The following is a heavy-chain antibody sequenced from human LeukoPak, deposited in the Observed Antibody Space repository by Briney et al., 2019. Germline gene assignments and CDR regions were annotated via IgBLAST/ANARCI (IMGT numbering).Heavy chain of an antibody. Sequence: SETLSLTCSVSDVSISSGIYYWGWIRQPPGRGLEWIGSISYSGTTFYTPSLKSRGTISVDTSKNQFSLKLNSLTATDTAIYYCARHSSSWYYFDYWAQGILVTDSS. D-gene: IGHD6-13*01. J-gene: IGHJ4*02. V-gene: IGHV4-39*01. CDR1: DVSISSGIYY. CDR2: ISYSGTT. CDR3: ARHSSSWYYFDY.